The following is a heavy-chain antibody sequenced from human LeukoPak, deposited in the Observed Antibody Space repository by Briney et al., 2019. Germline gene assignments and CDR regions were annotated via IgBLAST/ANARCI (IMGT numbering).Heavy chain of an antibody. Sequence: GSLRLSCAVSGFAFGSEAMSWVRQSPARGLEWVASISPGGGTTYYADSVKGRFTISRDNSKNTLYLQMNSLRAEDTAVYYCVRDDDRPDNGLDYWGQGTLVTVSS. CDR3: VRDDDRPDNGLDY. CDR1: GFAFGSEA. V-gene: IGHV3-23*01. CDR2: ISPGGGTT. J-gene: IGHJ4*02. D-gene: IGHD3-22*01.